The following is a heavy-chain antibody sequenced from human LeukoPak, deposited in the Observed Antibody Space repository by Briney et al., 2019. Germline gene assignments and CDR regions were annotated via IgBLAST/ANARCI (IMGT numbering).Heavy chain of an antibody. D-gene: IGHD5-18*01. Sequence: PGGSLRLSCAASGFTFSSYAMSWVRQAPGKGLEWVSAIVGSGVSTYYADSVKGRFTISRDNSKNTLYLQMNSLRAEDTAVYYCAKEVPIHLWSSWFDYWGQGTLVTVSS. J-gene: IGHJ4*02. CDR1: GFTFSSYA. V-gene: IGHV3-23*01. CDR3: AKEVPIHLWSSWFDY. CDR2: IVGSGVST.